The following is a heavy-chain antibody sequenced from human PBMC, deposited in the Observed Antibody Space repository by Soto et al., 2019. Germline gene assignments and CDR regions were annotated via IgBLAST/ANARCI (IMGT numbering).Heavy chain of an antibody. CDR2: ISSKNGNT. V-gene: IGHV1-18*01. CDR3: AREPPETPPDY. CDR1: GYTFSDYG. J-gene: IGHJ4*02. Sequence: QVQLVQSGADVKKPGASVKVSCKASGYTFSDYGVSWVRQAPGQGLEWMGWISSKNGNTNFAQKFWGRVTMTTDPSTSTVYMELRSLRPDDTAVYYCAREPPETPPDYWGQGTLVTVSS.